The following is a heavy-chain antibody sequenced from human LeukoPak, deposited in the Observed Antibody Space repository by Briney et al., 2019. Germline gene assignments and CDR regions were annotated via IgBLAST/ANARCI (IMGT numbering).Heavy chain of an antibody. J-gene: IGHJ3*02. CDR1: GFTFSNAW. V-gene: IGHV3-15*01. Sequence: PGGSLRLSCAASGFTFSNAWMSWVRQAPGKGLEWVCRIKSKTDGGTTDYAAPVEGRFTISRDDSKNKLYLQMHSLKTEDTAVYYCTTEKGVPYYYDSSGYIDAFDIWGQGTMVTVPS. CDR2: IKSKTDGGTT. D-gene: IGHD3-22*01. CDR3: TTEKGVPYYYDSSGYIDAFDI.